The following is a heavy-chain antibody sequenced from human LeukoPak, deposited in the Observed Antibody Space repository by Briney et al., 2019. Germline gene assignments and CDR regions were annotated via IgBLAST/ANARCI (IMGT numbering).Heavy chain of an antibody. CDR1: GFTFSRYA. D-gene: IGHD3-10*02. CDR2: ISYDGSNT. Sequence: PGRSLRLSCAASGFTFSRYAIHWVRQAPGKGLEWVAAISYDGSNTDYADSVKGRFTISRDNAKNSLYLQMNSLRAEDTAVYYCAELGITMIGGVWGKGTTVTISS. J-gene: IGHJ6*04. CDR3: AELGITMIGGV. V-gene: IGHV3-30*04.